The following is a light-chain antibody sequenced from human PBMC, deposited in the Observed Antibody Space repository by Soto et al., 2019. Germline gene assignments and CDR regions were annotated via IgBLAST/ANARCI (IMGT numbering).Light chain of an antibody. CDR1: RNINGNY. Sequence: IGLTQAARTQALSPGERDTLSCRASRNINGNYLGWYQLKRGQAPRLLIYGTSTRATGIPDRFSGSGSGTDFTLTISRLEPEDFAVCYCQQYGSSPWPFGQGTKVDIK. J-gene: IGKJ1*01. V-gene: IGKV3-20*01. CDR3: QQYGSSPWP. CDR2: GTS.